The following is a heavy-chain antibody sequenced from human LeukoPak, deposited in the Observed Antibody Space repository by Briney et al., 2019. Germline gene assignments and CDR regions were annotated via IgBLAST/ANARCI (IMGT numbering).Heavy chain of an antibody. CDR2: ISGSGGST. Sequence: PGGSLRLSCAASGFTFSSYAMSWVRQAPGKGLEWVSAISGSGGSTYYADSVKGRFTISRDNSKNTLYLQMNSLRAEDTAVYYCAKDRDRDGYNFGYFDYWGQGTLVTVSS. J-gene: IGHJ4*02. V-gene: IGHV3-23*01. CDR3: AKDRDRDGYNFGYFDY. D-gene: IGHD5-24*01. CDR1: GFTFSSYA.